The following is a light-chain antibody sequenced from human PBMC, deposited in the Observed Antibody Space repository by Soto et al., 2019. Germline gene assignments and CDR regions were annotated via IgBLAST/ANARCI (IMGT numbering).Light chain of an antibody. J-gene: IGLJ3*02. V-gene: IGLV2-14*02. CDR1: SSDIGNYNL. CDR2: EDS. Sequence: QSALTQPASVSGSPGQSITISCTGTSSDIGNYNLVSWYQQHPGKAPKLMIHEDSKRPSGVSNRFSGSKSGNTASLTISGLQPEDEGDYYCSAYTARSTLVFGGGTKLTVL. CDR3: SAYTARSTLV.